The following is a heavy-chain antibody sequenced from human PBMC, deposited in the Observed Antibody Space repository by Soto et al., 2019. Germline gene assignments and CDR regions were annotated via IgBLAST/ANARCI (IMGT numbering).Heavy chain of an antibody. Sequence: AGRSLRLSCASSVFTFISYAMSWVRQAPGKGLEWVSAISGSGGSTYYADSVKSRFTISRYNSKNTLYLQLNSLRAEDTAVYYCAKLVTVAGTSADRDCWGQGTLVTICS. J-gene: IGHJ4*02. CDR3: AKLVTVAGTSADRDC. CDR1: VFTFISYA. D-gene: IGHD6-19*01. CDR2: ISGSGGST. V-gene: IGHV3-23*01.